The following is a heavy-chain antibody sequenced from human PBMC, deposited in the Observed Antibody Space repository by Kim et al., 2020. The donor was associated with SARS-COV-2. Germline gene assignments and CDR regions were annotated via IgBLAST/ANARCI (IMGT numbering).Heavy chain of an antibody. D-gene: IGHD3-22*01. CDR3: ARERKGFKYDSAFDI. V-gene: IGHV4-59*01. Sequence: SETLSLTCTVSGGSISSYYWSWIRQPPGKGLEWIGYIYYSGSTNYNPSLKSRVTISVDTSKNQFSLKLSSVTAADTAVYYCARERKGFKYDSAFDIWGQGTMVTVSS. J-gene: IGHJ3*02. CDR1: GGSISSYY. CDR2: IYYSGST.